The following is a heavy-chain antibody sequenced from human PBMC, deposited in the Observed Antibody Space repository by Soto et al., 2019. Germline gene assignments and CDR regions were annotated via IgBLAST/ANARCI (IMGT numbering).Heavy chain of an antibody. J-gene: IGHJ6*02. Sequence: QVQLVQSGAEVKKPGSSVKVSCKASGGTFSSYAISWVRQAPGQGLEWMGGIIPIFGTANYAQKFQGRVTITADESTSTAYMELSSLRSEDTAVYYCARGGTRDNGDPYYYGMDVWGQGTTVTVSS. CDR3: ARGGTRDNGDPYYYGMDV. CDR2: IIPIFGTA. D-gene: IGHD3-10*01. V-gene: IGHV1-69*01. CDR1: GGTFSSYA.